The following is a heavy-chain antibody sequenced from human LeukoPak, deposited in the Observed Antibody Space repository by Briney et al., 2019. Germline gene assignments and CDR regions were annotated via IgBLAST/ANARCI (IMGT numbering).Heavy chain of an antibody. CDR3: AMSPMVRGAFDI. Sequence: GGSLRLSCAASGFTVSSNYMSWVRQAPGKGLEWVSVIYSGGSTCYADSVKGRFTISRDNSKNTLYLQMNSLRAEDTAVYYCAMSPMVRGAFDIWGQGTMVTVSS. V-gene: IGHV3-66*01. CDR1: GFTVSSNY. CDR2: IYSGGST. J-gene: IGHJ3*02. D-gene: IGHD3-10*01.